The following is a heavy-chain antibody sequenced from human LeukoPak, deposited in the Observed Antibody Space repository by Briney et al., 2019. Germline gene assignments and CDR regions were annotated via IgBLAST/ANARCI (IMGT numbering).Heavy chain of an antibody. J-gene: IGHJ4*02. CDR3: ASPRYYYGSGSYSFDY. CDR2: IYCSGST. D-gene: IGHD3-10*01. V-gene: IGHV4-59*12. Sequence: SETLSLTCTVSGCSISSYYWSWIRQPPGKGLEWIGYIYCSGSTNYNPSLKSRVTISVNTSKNQFSLKLSSLTAADTAVYYCASPRYYYGSGSYSFDYWGQGTLVTVSS. CDR1: GCSISSYY.